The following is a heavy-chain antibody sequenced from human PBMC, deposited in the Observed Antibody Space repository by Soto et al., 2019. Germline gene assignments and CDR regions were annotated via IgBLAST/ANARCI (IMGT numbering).Heavy chain of an antibody. V-gene: IGHV6-1*01. CDR3: AREYYGSGSYYNYYGMDV. D-gene: IGHD3-10*01. CDR1: GDSVSSNSAA. Sequence: TLSLTCAISGDSVSSNSAAWNWIRQSPSRGLEWLGRTYYRSKWYNEYAVSVKSQITINPDTSKNQFSLQLNSVTPEDTAVYYCAREYYGSGSYYNYYGMDVWGQGTTVTVSS. CDR2: TYYRSKWYN. J-gene: IGHJ6*02.